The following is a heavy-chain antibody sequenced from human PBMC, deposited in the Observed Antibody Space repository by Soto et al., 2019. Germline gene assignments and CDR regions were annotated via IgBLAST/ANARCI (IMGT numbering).Heavy chain of an antibody. V-gene: IGHV2-5*01. D-gene: IGHD4-4*01. CDR1: GFSLTTDGVG. J-gene: IGHJ4*02. CDR2: IYWNDEK. CDR3: AHRTTVTSGIN. Sequence: QITLKESGPQLVKPTQTLTLTCTFSGFSLTTDGVGVDWIRQPPGKALDWLGLIYWNDEKRYRPSLQSRLTITKNTARNQVVLTMTNMDPVDTATYYCAHRTTVTSGINWGQGTLVTVSS.